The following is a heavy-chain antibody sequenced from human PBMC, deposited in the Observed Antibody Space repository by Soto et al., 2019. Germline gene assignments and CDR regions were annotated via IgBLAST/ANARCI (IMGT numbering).Heavy chain of an antibody. V-gene: IGHV4-39*01. CDR2: IYYSGST. CDR3: AREDYYDSSGYYLDY. Sequence: QLQLQESGPGLVKPSETLSLTCTVSGGSISSSSYYWGWIRQPPGKGLEWIGSIYYSGSTYYNPSLKSRVTISVDTSKNQFSLKLSSVTAADTAVYYCAREDYYDSSGYYLDYWGQGTLVTVSS. D-gene: IGHD3-22*01. J-gene: IGHJ4*02. CDR1: GGSISSSSYY.